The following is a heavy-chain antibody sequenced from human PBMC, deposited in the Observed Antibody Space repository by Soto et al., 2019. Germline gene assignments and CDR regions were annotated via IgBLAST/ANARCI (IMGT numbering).Heavy chain of an antibody. CDR1: GGSISSSSYY. CDR3: ARFLSHAVSSLVGY. D-gene: IGHD2-2*01. CDR2: IYYSGST. J-gene: IGHJ4*02. Sequence: SETLSLTCTVSGGSISSSSYYWGWIRQPPGKGLEWIGSIYYSGSTYYNPSLKSRVTISVDTSKNQFSLKLISVTAADTAVYYCARFLSHAVSSLVGYWGQGTLVTVSS. V-gene: IGHV4-39*01.